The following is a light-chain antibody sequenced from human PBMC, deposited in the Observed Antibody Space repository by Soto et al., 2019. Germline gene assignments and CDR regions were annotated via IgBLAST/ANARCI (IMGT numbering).Light chain of an antibody. Sequence: QSALTQPPSASGSPGQSVTISCTGTSSDVGGYDYVSWYQQHPGKAPKLIIYEVTERPSGVPDRFSGSRSGNTASLTVSGLQAEDEADYCCSSFAGNNMNNIVVFGGGTKVTVL. CDR3: SSFAGNNMNNIVV. CDR2: EVT. J-gene: IGLJ2*01. V-gene: IGLV2-8*01. CDR1: SSDVGGYDY.